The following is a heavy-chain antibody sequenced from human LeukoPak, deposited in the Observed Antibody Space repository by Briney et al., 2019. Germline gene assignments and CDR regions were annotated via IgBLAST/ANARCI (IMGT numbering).Heavy chain of an antibody. CDR3: ARQKQSHGNFDY. Sequence: GGSLKLSCAASGFTVSSYAMHWVRQPIGKGLEWVSALGIAGDTFYPGSVKGRFTISRENAKNSLYLQMNSLRAEDTAMYYCARQKQSHGNFDYWGQGTLVTVTS. J-gene: IGHJ4*02. D-gene: IGHD1-26*01. V-gene: IGHV3-13*01. CDR1: GFTVSSYA. CDR2: LGIAGDT.